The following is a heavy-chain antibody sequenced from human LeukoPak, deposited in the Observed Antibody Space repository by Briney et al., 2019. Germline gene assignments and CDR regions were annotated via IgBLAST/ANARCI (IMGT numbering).Heavy chain of an antibody. CDR2: INPNSGGT. J-gene: IGHJ4*02. CDR3: ARGDILTGYYRL. D-gene: IGHD3-9*01. CDR1: GYTFTGYY. V-gene: IGHV1-2*02. Sequence: GASVKVSCKASGYTFTGYYMHWVRQAPGQGLEWMGWINPNSGGTNYAHKFQGRVTMTRDTSISTAYMELSRLRSDDTAVYYCARGDILTGYYRLWGQGTLVTVSS.